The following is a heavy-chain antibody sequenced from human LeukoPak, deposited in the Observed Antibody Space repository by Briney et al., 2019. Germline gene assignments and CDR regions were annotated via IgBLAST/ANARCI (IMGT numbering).Heavy chain of an antibody. V-gene: IGHV3-23*01. D-gene: IGHD3-16*01. CDR1: GFTFSSYA. J-gene: IGHJ4*02. Sequence: PGGSLRLSCAASGFTFSSYAMSWVRQAPGKGLEWVSGLSGSGGATYYADPVKGRFTIPRGTSKNTLYLQMNSLRAEDTALYYCAKEYVHFDYWGQGTPVTVSS. CDR2: LSGSGGAT. CDR3: AKEYVHFDY.